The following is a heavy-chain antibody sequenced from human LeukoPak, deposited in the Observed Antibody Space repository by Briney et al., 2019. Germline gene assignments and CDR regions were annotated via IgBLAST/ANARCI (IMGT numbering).Heavy chain of an antibody. CDR2: ISGRGCST. Sequence: GGSLRLSCAASGFTFSRYAMSWVRQAPGKGLEWVLAISGRGCSTYYADSVKGRFTISRDNSKNTLYLQMNSLRAEDTAVYYCATYDFWSGYSDIYYFDYWGQGTLVTVSS. J-gene: IGHJ4*02. CDR1: GFTFSRYA. D-gene: IGHD3-3*01. V-gene: IGHV3-23*01. CDR3: ATYDFWSGYSDIYYFDY.